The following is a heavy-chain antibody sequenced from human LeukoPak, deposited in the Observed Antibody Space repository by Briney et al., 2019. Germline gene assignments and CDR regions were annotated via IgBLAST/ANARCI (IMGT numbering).Heavy chain of an antibody. D-gene: IGHD2-15*01. CDR3: VRRWIAANTFEI. J-gene: IGHJ3*02. CDR1: GFTFSSYW. Sequence: GGSLRLSCAASGFTFSSYWMSWVRQAAGKGLEWVASIKQDGSEKYYVGSVRGRFTISRDNAKNSLYVQMNSLRGEDTAVYYCVRRWIAANTFEIWGQGTMVTVSS. CDR2: IKQDGSEK. V-gene: IGHV3-7*01.